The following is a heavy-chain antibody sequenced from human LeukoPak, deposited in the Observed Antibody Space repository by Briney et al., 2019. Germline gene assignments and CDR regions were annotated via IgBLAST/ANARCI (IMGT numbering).Heavy chain of an antibody. V-gene: IGHV1-2*06. J-gene: IGHJ4*02. D-gene: IGHD3-10*01. CDR2: INPNSGGT. CDR3: ARVEITMVRGVPSRLNY. Sequence: ASVKVSCKASGYTFTGYYMHWVQQAPGQGLEWMGRINPNSGGTNYAQKFQGRVTMTRDTSISTAYMELSRLRSDDTAVYYCARVEITMVRGVPSRLNYWGQGTLVTVSS. CDR1: GYTFTGYY.